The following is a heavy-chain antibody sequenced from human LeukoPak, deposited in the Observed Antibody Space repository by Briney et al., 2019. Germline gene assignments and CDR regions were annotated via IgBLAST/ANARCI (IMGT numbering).Heavy chain of an antibody. Sequence: GASVKVSCKASGYTFTSYGISWVRQAPGLELEWMGWISAYNGNTNYAQKLQGRVTMTTDTSTSTAYMELRSLRSDDTAVYYCARNVQLWLFDYYYYGMDVWGQGTTVTVSS. CDR2: ISAYNGNT. CDR3: ARNVQLWLFDYYYYGMDV. J-gene: IGHJ6*02. CDR1: GYTFTSYG. D-gene: IGHD5-18*01. V-gene: IGHV1-18*01.